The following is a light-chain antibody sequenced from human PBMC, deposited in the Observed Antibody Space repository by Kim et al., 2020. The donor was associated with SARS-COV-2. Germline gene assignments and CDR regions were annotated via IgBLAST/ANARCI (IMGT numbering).Light chain of an antibody. CDR1: QSVTGDY. J-gene: IGKJ2*01. CDR3: QHYDRSPYT. CDR2: GAS. V-gene: IGKV3-20*01. Sequence: LSPGERATLSCRASQSVTGDYFAWYQQKPGQTPRLLIYGASSRATGIPDRFSGSGSGTDFTLTISRLEPEDFAVYYCQHYDRSPYTFGQGTKLEIK.